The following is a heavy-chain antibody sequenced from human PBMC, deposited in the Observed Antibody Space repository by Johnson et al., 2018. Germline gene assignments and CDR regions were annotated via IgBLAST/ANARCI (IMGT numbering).Heavy chain of an antibody. Sequence: EVQLVETGAEVKKPGESLKISCKGSGYIFSSYWTGWVRQMPGKGLEWMGIIDPGDSDTRYSPSFQGQVSISADKSISTVYLQWNSLKASDTAMYYCARPKVGAAAGRGFDYYYYMDVWGKGTTVTVSS. V-gene: IGHV5-51*01. CDR2: IDPGDSDT. D-gene: IGHD6-13*01. CDR1: GYIFSSYW. CDR3: ARPKVGAAAGRGFDYYYYMDV. J-gene: IGHJ6*03.